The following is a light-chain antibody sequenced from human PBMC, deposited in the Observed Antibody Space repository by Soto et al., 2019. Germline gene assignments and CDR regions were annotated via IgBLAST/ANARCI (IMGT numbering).Light chain of an antibody. V-gene: IGKV1-5*03. CDR1: QRISSW. CDR3: QQHNIRCT. J-gene: IGKJ1*01. CDR2: QAS. Sequence: DIQMTQSPSTLSASVGDRVTINCRASQRISSWLAWYQQKPGKAPKLLIYQASRLESGVPSRFSGSGSGTDFTLTISCLQPDDFASYYCQQHNIRCTCGQGTNVEIK.